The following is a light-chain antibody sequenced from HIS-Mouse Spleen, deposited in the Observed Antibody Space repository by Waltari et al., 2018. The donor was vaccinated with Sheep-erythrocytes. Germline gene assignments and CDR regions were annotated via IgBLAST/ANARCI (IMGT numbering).Light chain of an antibody. Sequence: QAVVTQEPSLTVSPGGTVTLTCGSSTGAVTSGHYPYWFQQKPGQAPRTLIYDTSNKHSWTPARFSGSLLGGKAALTLSGAQPEDEADYYCSSYAGSNNWLFGGGTKLTVL. CDR3: SSYAGSNNWL. CDR2: DTS. V-gene: IGLV7-46*01. CDR1: TGAVTSGHY. J-gene: IGLJ3*02.